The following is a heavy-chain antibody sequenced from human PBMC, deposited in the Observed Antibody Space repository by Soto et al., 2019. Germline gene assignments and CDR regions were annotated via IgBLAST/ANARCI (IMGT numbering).Heavy chain of an antibody. V-gene: IGHV1-69*13. CDR2: TVPIYRTA. D-gene: IGHD6-13*01. CDR3: VRDSGAKLSSS. Sequence: VKVSCKASGGTFSSYRINWVRQAPGQGLEWVGGTVPIYRTADYAQKFQGRVTITADESARTSYMELRSLKSQDTAVYYCVRDSGAKLSSSWGQGTLVTVSS. CDR1: GGTFSSYR. J-gene: IGHJ4*02.